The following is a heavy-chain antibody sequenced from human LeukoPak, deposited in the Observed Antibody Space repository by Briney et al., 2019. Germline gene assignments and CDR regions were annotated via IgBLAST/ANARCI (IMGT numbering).Heavy chain of an antibody. D-gene: IGHD2-8*01. CDR1: GFTFSSYA. Sequence: GGSLRLSCAASGFTFSSYAMHWVRQAPGRGLEWVAVISYDGSNKYYADSVKGRFTISRDNSKNTLYLQMNSLRAEDTAVYYCARSGNPMVYAPNRGAFDIWGQGTMVTVSS. CDR2: ISYDGSNK. V-gene: IGHV3-30-3*01. J-gene: IGHJ3*02. CDR3: ARSGNPMVYAPNRGAFDI.